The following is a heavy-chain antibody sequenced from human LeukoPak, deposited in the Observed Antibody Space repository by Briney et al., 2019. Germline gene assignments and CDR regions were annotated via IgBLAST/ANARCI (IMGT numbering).Heavy chain of an antibody. J-gene: IGHJ5*02. D-gene: IGHD3-22*01. CDR2: IRSNSDGGTI. CDR1: GFTFTNAW. V-gene: IGHV3-15*07. CDR3: ATDFYDST. Sequence: PGGSLRLSCAASGFTFTNAWMNWVRQAPGKGLEWVGRIRSNSDGGTIDYAAPVKGRFTLSRDDSKTTLYLQMNSLQTEDTAVYYCATDFYDSTWGQGTLVTVSS.